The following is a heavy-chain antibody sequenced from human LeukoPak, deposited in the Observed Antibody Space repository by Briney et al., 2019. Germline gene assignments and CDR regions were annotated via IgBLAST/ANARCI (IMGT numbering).Heavy chain of an antibody. J-gene: IGHJ5*02. V-gene: IGHV4-30-2*01. CDR1: GGSISSGDYS. CDR2: IYHTGHT. CDR3: PRGFFLRENPGSWFDP. D-gene: IGHD3-10*01. Sequence: TSETLSLTCAVSGGSISSGDYSWNWIRQPPGQGLEWIGYIYHTGHTFYNPSIKSRVTMSVDRHNNQFSLRLTSVPAADTAVYYFPRGFFLRENPGSWFDPWGQGTLVTVSP.